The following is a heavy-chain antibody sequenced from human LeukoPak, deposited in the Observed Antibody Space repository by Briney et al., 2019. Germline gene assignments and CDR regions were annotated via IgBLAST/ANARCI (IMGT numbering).Heavy chain of an antibody. V-gene: IGHV4-39*01. CDR2: IYYSGST. J-gene: IGHJ4*02. CDR3: ETVTTVSDY. CDR1: GGSISSSSYY. D-gene: IGHD4-17*01. Sequence: SETLSLTCTVSGGSISSSSYYWGWIRQPPGKGLEWIGSIYYSGSTYYNPSLKSRVTISVDTSKNQFSLKLSSVTAADTAVYYCETVTTVSDYWGQGTLVTVSS.